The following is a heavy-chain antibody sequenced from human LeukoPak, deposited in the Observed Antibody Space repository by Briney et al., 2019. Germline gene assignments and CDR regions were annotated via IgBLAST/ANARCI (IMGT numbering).Heavy chain of an antibody. CDR2: IYYSGST. CDR3: ARDLKPRGYHYYMDV. J-gene: IGHJ6*03. CDR1: GGSISSGDYY. V-gene: IGHV4-30-4*08. D-gene: IGHD3-9*01. Sequence: SQTLSLTCTVSGGSISSGDYYWSWIRQPPGKGLEWIGYIYYSGSTYYSPSLKSRVTISVDTSKNQFSLKLSSVTAADTAVYYCARDLKPRGYHYYMDVWGKGTTVTVSS.